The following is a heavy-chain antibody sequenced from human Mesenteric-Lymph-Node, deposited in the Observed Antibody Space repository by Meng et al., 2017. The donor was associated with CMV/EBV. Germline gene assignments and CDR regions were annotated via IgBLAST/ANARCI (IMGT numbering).Heavy chain of an antibody. J-gene: IGHJ6*02. CDR2: IKQDGSEK. CDR3: ARERGYSYGAYYYYGMDV. CDR1: GFTFSSYW. D-gene: IGHD5-18*01. V-gene: IGHV3-7*01. Sequence: GESLKISCAASGFTFSSYWMSWVRQAPGKGLEWVANIKQDGSEKYYVDSVKGRFTISRDNAKNSLYLQMNSLRAEDTAVYYCARERGYSYGAYYYYGMDVWGQGTTVTVSS.